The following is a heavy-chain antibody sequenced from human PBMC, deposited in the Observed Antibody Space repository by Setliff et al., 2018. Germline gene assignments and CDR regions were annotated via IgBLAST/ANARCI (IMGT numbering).Heavy chain of an antibody. CDR3: AKELDCPTIPSCYGGQAEFDS. V-gene: IGHV4-61*02. Sequence: SETLSLTCTVSGASLRSGSNYWGWFRQPAGKGLEWIGRIYTDGTTNYNPSLKSRVSISADTSMNHFSLRMTSVSAADTAVYYCAKELDCPTIPSCYGGQAEFDSWGQGTLVTVSS. CDR1: GASLRSGSNY. D-gene: IGHD2-2*01. CDR2: IYTDGTT. J-gene: IGHJ4*02.